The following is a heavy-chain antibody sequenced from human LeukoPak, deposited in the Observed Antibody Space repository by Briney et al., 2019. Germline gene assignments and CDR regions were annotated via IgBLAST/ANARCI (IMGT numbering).Heavy chain of an antibody. D-gene: IGHD3-10*01. J-gene: IGHJ6*02. Sequence: GGSLRLSCAACGFTFSSYGMHWVRQAPDKGLEWVAVISYDGSNKYYADSVKGRFTISRDNSKNTLYLQMNSLRAEDTAVYYCAKDHANPRLLWFGELGYGMDVWGQGTTVTVSS. CDR1: GFTFSSYG. CDR2: ISYDGSNK. V-gene: IGHV3-30*18. CDR3: AKDHANPRLLWFGELGYGMDV.